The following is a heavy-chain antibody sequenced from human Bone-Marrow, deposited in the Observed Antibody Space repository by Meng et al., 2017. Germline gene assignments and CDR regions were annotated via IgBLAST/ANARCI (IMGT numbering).Heavy chain of an antibody. CDR3: ARPYYDSTSPNKKDAFDI. D-gene: IGHD3-22*01. CDR2: IYSGGST. V-gene: IGHV3-66*02. CDR1: GFTLSNAW. Sequence: GESLKISCAASGFTLSNAWMSWVRQAPGKGLEWVSVIYSGGSTFYADSVEGRFTIYRDNSKNTLYLQMSSLRAEDTAVYYCARPYYDSTSPNKKDAFDIWGQGTMVTVSS. J-gene: IGHJ3*02.